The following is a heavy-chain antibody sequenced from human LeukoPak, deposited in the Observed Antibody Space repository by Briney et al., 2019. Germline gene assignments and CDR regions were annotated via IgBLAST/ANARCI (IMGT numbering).Heavy chain of an antibody. CDR2: IDANNGRT. D-gene: IGHD3-10*01. CDR3: ARARWTSSGTTYYLDY. Sequence: SVQVSRLASGYILPHYAIQWLRQDPAHRLEWMGWIDANNGRTKYSEKFQARVTMTRDTSASTAYMELSSLQSENTADYYCARARWTSSGTTYYLDYWGQETLVTVSS. CDR1: GYILPHYA. V-gene: IGHV1-3*01. J-gene: IGHJ4*01.